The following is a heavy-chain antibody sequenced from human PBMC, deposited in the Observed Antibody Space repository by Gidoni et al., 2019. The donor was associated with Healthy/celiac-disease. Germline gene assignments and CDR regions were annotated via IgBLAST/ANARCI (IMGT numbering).Heavy chain of an antibody. J-gene: IGHJ4*02. CDR3: TASITMIDGGSLPLRD. D-gene: IGHD3-22*01. CDR1: GFTFGDYA. Sequence: EVQLVESGGGLVQPGRSLRLSCTASGFTFGDYAMSWVRQAPGKGLEWVAFIRSKAYGGTTEYAASVKGRFTISRDDSKSIAYLQMNSLKTEDTAVYYCTASITMIDGGSLPLRDWGQGTLVTVSS. V-gene: IGHV3-49*04. CDR2: IRSKAYGGTT.